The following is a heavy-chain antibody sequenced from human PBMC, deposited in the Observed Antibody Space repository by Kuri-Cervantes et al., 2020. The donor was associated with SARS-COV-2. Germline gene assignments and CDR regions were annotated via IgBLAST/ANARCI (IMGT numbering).Heavy chain of an antibody. D-gene: IGHD6-19*01. V-gene: IGHV3-23*01. CDR3: AREGYSSGQDFDS. CDR1: GFIFSNYA. Sequence: GGSLRLFCAASGFIFSNYAMSWVRQAPGKGLEWVSTISHSGSTIHYADSVKGRFTISRDSSKNTLFLRMYSLRGDDTAIYYCAREGYSSGQDFDSWGQGALVTVSS. J-gene: IGHJ4*02. CDR2: ISHSGSTI.